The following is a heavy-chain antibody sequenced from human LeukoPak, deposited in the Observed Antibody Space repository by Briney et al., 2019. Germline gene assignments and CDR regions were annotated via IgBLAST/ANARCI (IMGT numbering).Heavy chain of an antibody. CDR2: IYSGGST. Sequence: GGSLRLSCAASGFTFDDYAMHWVRQAPGKGLEWVSLIYSGGSTYYADSVKGRFTISRDNSKNTLYVQMNSLRAEDTAVYYCAAHSSGYLGWFDPWGQGTLVTVSS. J-gene: IGHJ5*02. CDR1: GFTFDDYA. CDR3: AAHSSGYLGWFDP. V-gene: IGHV3-66*01. D-gene: IGHD3-22*01.